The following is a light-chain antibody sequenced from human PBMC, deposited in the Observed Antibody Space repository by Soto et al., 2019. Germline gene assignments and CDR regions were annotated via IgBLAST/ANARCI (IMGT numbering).Light chain of an antibody. V-gene: IGLV2-14*01. CDR1: SSDVGTYNF. J-gene: IGLJ1*01. CDR2: DVS. CDR3: SSYTSSTSYV. Sequence: QSVLTQPASVSGSPGQSITISCTGTSSDVGTYNFVSWYRQHPGKAPKLIIYDVSTRPSGVSNRFSGSKSGNTASLTISGLQTEDEADYYCSSYTSSTSYVFGTGTKLTVL.